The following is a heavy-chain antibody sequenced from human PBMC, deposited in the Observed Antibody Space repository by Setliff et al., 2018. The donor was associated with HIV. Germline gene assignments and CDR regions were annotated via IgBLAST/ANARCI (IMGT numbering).Heavy chain of an antibody. Sequence: ASVKVSCKASGGTFNNYAISWVRQAPGQGLEWVGGIIPLFGTSNYALKFQGRVTITANESTNTAHMELSSLRSVDTAMYYCAPIDPFPHDYSNSSFDYWGQGTLVTVSS. CDR3: APIDPFPHDYSNSSFDY. V-gene: IGHV1-69*13. CDR2: IIPLFGTS. J-gene: IGHJ4*02. D-gene: IGHD4-4*01. CDR1: GGTFNNYA.